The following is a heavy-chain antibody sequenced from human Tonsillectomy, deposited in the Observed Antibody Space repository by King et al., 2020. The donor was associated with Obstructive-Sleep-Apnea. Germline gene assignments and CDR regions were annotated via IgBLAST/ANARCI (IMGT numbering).Heavy chain of an antibody. D-gene: IGHD3-22*01. Sequence: QLQESGPGLVKPSETLSLTCAVSGGSSSSRSYYLSCIRQPPGKGLDWIGSSYYSGTTFSNPSLKSRVTISVYTSKNQCSRHLSSVTAPDTAVYYCARNNYDDSSGYFMGYFDYWCQGTLVTVSS. J-gene: IGHJ4*02. V-gene: IGHV4-39*07. CDR1: GGSSSSRSYY. CDR3: ARNNYDDSSGYFMGYFDY. CDR2: SYYSGTT.